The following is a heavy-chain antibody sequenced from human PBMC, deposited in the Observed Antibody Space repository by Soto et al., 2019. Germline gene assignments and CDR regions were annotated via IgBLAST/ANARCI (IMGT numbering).Heavy chain of an antibody. V-gene: IGHV1-18*01. D-gene: IGHD4-17*01. CDR3: ARETVTNFDY. CDR2: ISAYNGNT. CDR1: GYPFTSDR. J-gene: IGHJ4*02. Sequence: ASVKFSFKASGYPFTSDRISWVRQAPGQGLEWMGWISAYNGNTNYAQKLQGRVTMTTDTSTSTAYMELRSLRSDDTAVYYCARETVTNFDYWGQGTLVTVSS.